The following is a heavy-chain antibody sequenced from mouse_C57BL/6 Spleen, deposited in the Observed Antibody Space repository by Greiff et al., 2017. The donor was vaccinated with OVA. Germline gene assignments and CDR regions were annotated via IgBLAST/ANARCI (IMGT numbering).Heavy chain of an antibody. CDR2: IRLKSDNYAT. D-gene: IGHD3-3*01. V-gene: IGHV6-3*01. CDR3: TGADMYFPGFAY. CDR1: GFTFSNYW. J-gene: IGHJ3*01. Sequence: EVKLQESGGGLVQPGGSMKLSCVASGFTFSNYWMNWVRQSPEKGLEWVAQIRLKSDNYATHYAESVKGRFTISRADSKSSVYLQMNNLRAEDTGIYDCTGADMYFPGFAYWGQGTLVTVSA.